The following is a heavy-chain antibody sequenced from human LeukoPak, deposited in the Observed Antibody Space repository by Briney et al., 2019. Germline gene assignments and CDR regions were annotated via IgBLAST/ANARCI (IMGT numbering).Heavy chain of an antibody. CDR2: ISYDGSNK. J-gene: IGHJ4*02. V-gene: IGHV3-30*18. CDR1: GSTFSSYG. D-gene: IGHD6-19*01. Sequence: PGGSLRLSCAASGSTFSSYGMHWVRQAPGKGLEWVAVISYDGSNKYYADSVKGRFTISRDNSKNTLYLQMNSLRAEDTAVYYCAKDKAVAGAFDYWGQGTLVTVSS. CDR3: AKDKAVAGAFDY.